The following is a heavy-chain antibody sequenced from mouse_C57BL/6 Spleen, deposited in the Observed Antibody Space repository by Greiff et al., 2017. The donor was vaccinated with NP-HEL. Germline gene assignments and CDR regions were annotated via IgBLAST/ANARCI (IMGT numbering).Heavy chain of an antibody. CDR2: IYPGDGDT. CDR1: GYAFSSSW. J-gene: IGHJ2*01. D-gene: IGHD1-1*01. V-gene: IGHV1-82*01. CDR3: ARNYYYYGSSYDYFDY. Sequence: QVQLKESGPELVKPGASVKISCKASGYAFSSSWMNWVKQRPGKGLEWIGRIYPGDGDTNYNGKFKGKATLTADKSSSTAYMQLSSLTSEDSAVYFCARNYYYYGSSYDYFDYWGQGTTLTVSS.